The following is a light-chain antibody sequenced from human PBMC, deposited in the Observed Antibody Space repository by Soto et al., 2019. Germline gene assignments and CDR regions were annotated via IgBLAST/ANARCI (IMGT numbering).Light chain of an antibody. CDR2: EVN. Sequence: QSALTQPASVSGSPGQSITISCTGSGSDVGGYNYVSWYQQYPGKAPKLLIYEVNYRPSGVSNRFSGSKSGSTASLTISGLQIEDEAEYYCSSYTITDARVFGTGTKLTVL. J-gene: IGLJ1*01. CDR3: SSYTITDARV. V-gene: IGLV2-14*03. CDR1: GSDVGGYNY.